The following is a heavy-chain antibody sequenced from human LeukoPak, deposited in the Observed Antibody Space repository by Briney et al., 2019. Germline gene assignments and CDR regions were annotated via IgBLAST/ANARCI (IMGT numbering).Heavy chain of an antibody. CDR2: IKQDGSEK. J-gene: IGHJ3*02. D-gene: IGHD6-13*01. CDR1: GFTFSSYW. V-gene: IGHV3-7*01. Sequence: PGGSLRLSCAASGFTFSSYWMSWVRQAPGKGLEWVANIKQDGSEKYYVDSVKGRFTISRDNAKNSLYLQMNSLRAEDTAVYYCARGLGSSWYSSAFDIWGQGTMVTVSS. CDR3: ARGLGSSWYSSAFDI.